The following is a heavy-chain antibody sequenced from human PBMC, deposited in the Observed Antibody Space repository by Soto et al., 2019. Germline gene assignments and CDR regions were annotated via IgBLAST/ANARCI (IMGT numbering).Heavy chain of an antibody. J-gene: IGHJ5*02. CDR3: ARIAYWTTDNWFDP. Sequence: SGPALVNPTQTLTLTCTFSGFSLITNGMCVSWIRQPPGKALEWLALIDWDDDKYYNTSLKTRLTISKDTSENQVVLTMTNMDPVDTATYYCARIAYWTTDNWFDPWGHGTLVTVSS. D-gene: IGHD1-1*01. V-gene: IGHV2-70*01. CDR2: IDWDDDK. CDR1: GFSLITNGMC.